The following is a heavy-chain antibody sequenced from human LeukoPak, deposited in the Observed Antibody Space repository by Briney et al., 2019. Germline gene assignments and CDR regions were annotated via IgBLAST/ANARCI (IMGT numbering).Heavy chain of an antibody. V-gene: IGHV5-10-1*01. Sequence: GESLKISCKGFEYSFTSYWISWVRQMPGKDLEWMGKIALSDSSATYSPSFQGHVTISVDKSINTAYLHWSSLQASDTAMYYCTWGTSSTKIDYWGQGTLVTVSS. J-gene: IGHJ4*02. CDR2: IALSDSSA. CDR3: TWGTSSTKIDY. CDR1: EYSFTSYW. D-gene: IGHD3-16*01.